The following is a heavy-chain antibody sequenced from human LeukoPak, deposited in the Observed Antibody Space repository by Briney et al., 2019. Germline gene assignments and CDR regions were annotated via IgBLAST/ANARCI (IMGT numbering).Heavy chain of an antibody. D-gene: IGHD3-22*01. V-gene: IGHV4-4*07. J-gene: IGHJ4*02. CDR2: IYISGST. CDR1: LGSISRYY. Sequence: PSETLSVTCVDSLGSISRYYWSWMRQPPGKGREWIGRIYISGSTEHNPSLKSRATLPVDTSKHQFSLILRSATSADTAAYYCARCSPDSSGYYFDYWGQGTLVTVSS. CDR3: ARCSPDSSGYYFDY.